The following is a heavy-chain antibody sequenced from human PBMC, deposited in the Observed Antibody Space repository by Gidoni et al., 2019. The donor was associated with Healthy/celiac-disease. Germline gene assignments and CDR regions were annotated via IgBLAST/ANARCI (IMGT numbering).Heavy chain of an antibody. V-gene: IGHV4-34*01. CDR1: GGSFSGYY. J-gene: IGHJ3*02. D-gene: IGHD6-13*01. CDR2: INHSGST. Sequence: QVQLQQWGAGLLKPSETLALTCAGYGGSFSGYYWSWIRQPPGKGLEWIGEINHSGSTNSTPSLQSRFTISVDTSKNQFSLKLSSVTAADPAVYYCASGGQQPPGIWGQGTMVTVSS. CDR3: ASGGQQPPGI.